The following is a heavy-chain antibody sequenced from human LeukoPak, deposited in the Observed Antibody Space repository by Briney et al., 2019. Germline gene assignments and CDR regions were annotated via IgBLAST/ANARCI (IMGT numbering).Heavy chain of an antibody. CDR1: GYTFAAYF. CDR2: INLNGGDT. J-gene: IGHJ4*02. D-gene: IGHD6-13*01. Sequence: ASVKVSCKASGYTFAAYFIHWVRQAPGQGLEWMGRINLNGGDTSYAQKFQGRVTMTGDTSISTAYMELSSLRSDDTAMYYCARVGFTSSWSNFDYWGQGTLVTVSS. CDR3: ARVGFTSSWSNFDY. V-gene: IGHV1-2*06.